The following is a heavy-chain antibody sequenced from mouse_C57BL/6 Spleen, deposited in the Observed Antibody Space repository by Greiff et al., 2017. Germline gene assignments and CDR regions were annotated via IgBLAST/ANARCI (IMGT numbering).Heavy chain of an antibody. CDR3: ARSGIYDGYYDYAMDY. CDR2: INPSSGYT. Sequence: VQLVESGAELAKPGASVKLSCKASGYTFTSYWMHWVKQRPGQGLEWIGYINPSSGYTKYNQKFKDKATLTADKSSSTAYMQLSSLTYEDSAVYYCARSGIYDGYYDYAMDYWGQGTSVTVAS. V-gene: IGHV1-7*01. D-gene: IGHD2-3*01. CDR1: GYTFTSYW. J-gene: IGHJ4*01.